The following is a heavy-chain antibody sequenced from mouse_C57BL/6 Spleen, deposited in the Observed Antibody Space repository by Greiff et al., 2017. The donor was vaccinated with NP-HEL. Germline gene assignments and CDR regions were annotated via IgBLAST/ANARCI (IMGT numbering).Heavy chain of an antibody. CDR3: TTYGTHYAMDY. CDR2: IDPENGDT. V-gene: IGHV14-4*01. D-gene: IGHD1-1*01. Sequence: EVQLQQSGAELVRPGASVKLSCTASGFNIKDDYMHWVKQRPEQGLEWIGWIDPENGDTEYASKFQGKATITADTSSNTAYLQLSSLTSEDTAVYYGTTYGTHYAMDYWGQGTSVTVSS. J-gene: IGHJ4*01. CDR1: GFNIKDDY.